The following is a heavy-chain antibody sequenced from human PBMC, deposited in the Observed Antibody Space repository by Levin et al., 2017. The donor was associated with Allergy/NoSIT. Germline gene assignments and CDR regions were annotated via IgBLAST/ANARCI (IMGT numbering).Heavy chain of an antibody. CDR2: ISYDGSNK. J-gene: IGHJ4*02. CDR3: AKEIAGYSSGWYDSRGYDY. Sequence: PGGSLRLSFAASGFTFSSYGMHWVRQAPGKGLEWVAVISYDGSNKYYADSVKGRFTISRDNSKNTLYLQMNSLRAEDTAVYYCAKEIAGYSSGWYDSRGYDYWGQGTLVTVSS. V-gene: IGHV3-30*18. D-gene: IGHD6-19*01. CDR1: GFTFSSYG.